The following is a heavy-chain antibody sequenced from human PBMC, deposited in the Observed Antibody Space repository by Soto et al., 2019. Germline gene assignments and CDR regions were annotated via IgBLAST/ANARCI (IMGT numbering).Heavy chain of an antibody. CDR3: ARGLSGAFDI. V-gene: IGHV6-1*01. D-gene: IGHD3-10*01. CDR2: TYYTSKWSN. Sequence: SQTLSLTCAISGDSVSSNSATWNWFRQSPSRGLEWLGRTYYTSKWSNDYAVSVKSRITINPDTSRNQFSLQVYSVTPEDTAVYYCARGLSGAFDIWGQGTMVTVSS. CDR1: GDSVSSNSAT. J-gene: IGHJ3*02.